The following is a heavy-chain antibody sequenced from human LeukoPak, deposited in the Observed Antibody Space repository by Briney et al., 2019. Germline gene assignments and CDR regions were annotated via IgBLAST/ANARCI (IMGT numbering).Heavy chain of an antibody. J-gene: IGHJ4*02. CDR2: IYHSGST. CDR1: GYSISSGYY. D-gene: IGHD6-19*01. V-gene: IGHV4-38-2*02. Sequence: SETLSLTCTVSGYSISSGYYWGWIRQPPGKGLEWIGSIYHSGSTYYNPSLKSRVTISVDTSKNQFSLKLSSVTAADTAVYYCARLQQWLPADYWGQGTLVTVSS. CDR3: ARLQQWLPADY.